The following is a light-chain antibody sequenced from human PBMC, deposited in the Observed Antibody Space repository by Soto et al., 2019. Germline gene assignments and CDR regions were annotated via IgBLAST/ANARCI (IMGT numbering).Light chain of an antibody. CDR2: AAS. V-gene: IGKV1-6*01. CDR3: LQYYNFSWT. Sequence: AIQMTQSPSSLSASVGDRVAISCRASQDIRNTLAWYQQKPGEAPKLLIFAASNLQSGVPSRFSGSGSVTDVTLAITGLQPEDFATYYCLQYYNFSWTFGQGTKVEVK. CDR1: QDIRNT. J-gene: IGKJ1*01.